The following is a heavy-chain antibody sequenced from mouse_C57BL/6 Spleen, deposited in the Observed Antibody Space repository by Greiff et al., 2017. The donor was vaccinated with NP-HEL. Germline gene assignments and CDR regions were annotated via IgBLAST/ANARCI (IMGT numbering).Heavy chain of an antibody. CDR2: IYPGSGNT. D-gene: IGHD2-10*01. CDR3: ARSYYGNGYAMDY. Sequence: QVQLQQSGPELVKPGASVKISCKASGYSFTSYYIHWVKQRPGQGLEWIRWIYPGSGNTKYNEKFKGKATLTADTSSSTAYMQLSSLTSEDSAVYYCARSYYGNGYAMDYWGQGTSVTVSS. CDR1: GYSFTSYY. J-gene: IGHJ4*01. V-gene: IGHV1-66*01.